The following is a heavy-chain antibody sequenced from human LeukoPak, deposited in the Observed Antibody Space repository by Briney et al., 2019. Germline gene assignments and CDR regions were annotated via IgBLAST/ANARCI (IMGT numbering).Heavy chain of an antibody. CDR1: GGTFSSYA. CDR2: INPSGGST. D-gene: IGHD3-10*01. V-gene: IGHV1-46*01. J-gene: IGHJ4*02. CDR3: AREGGYYGSGNGFDY. Sequence: ASVKVSCKASGGTFSSYAISWVRQAPGQGLEWMGIINPSGGSTSYAQKFQGRVTMTRDTSTSTVYMELSSLRSEDTAVYYCAREGGYYGSGNGFDYWGQGTLVTVSS.